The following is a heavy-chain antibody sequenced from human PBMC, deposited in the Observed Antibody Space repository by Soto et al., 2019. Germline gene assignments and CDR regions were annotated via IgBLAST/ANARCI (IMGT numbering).Heavy chain of an antibody. Sequence: GGSLRLSCVVSGFSVSATSIFWVRQATVKGLEWVSLMHRGGTTDNADSVKGRFTTSRDKSKNALYLHMNGLRVEDTAVYYCARVNTTLVDHFDCWGQGTLVTVSS. D-gene: IGHD5-18*01. CDR3: ARVNTTLVDHFDC. CDR1: GFSVSATS. J-gene: IGHJ4*02. V-gene: IGHV3-53*01. CDR2: MHRGGTT.